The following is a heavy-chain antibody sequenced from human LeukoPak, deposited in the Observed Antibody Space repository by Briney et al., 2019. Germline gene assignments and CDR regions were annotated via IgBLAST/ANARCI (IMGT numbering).Heavy chain of an antibody. CDR1: GFTVSSNY. CDR3: ASWPGGWYGEDS. Sequence: GGSLRLSCAASGFTVSSNYMSWVRQAPGKGLEWVSVIYGGGSTYYADSVKGRFTISRDTSKNTLYLQMNSLRAEDTAVYYCASWPGGWYGEDSWGQGTLVTVSS. J-gene: IGHJ4*02. CDR2: IYGGGST. V-gene: IGHV3-53*01. D-gene: IGHD6-19*01.